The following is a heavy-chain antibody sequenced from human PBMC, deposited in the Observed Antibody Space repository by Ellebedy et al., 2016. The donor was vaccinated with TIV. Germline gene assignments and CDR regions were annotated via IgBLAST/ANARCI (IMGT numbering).Heavy chain of an antibody. Sequence: GESLKISXAASGFTFSSYGMHWVRQAPGKGLEWVAVIWYDGSNKYYADSVKGRFTISRDNSKNTLYLQMNSLRAEDTAVYYCARDGKGYFDYWGQGTLVTVSS. CDR1: GFTFSSYG. J-gene: IGHJ4*02. CDR3: ARDGKGYFDY. V-gene: IGHV3-33*01. D-gene: IGHD4-23*01. CDR2: IWYDGSNK.